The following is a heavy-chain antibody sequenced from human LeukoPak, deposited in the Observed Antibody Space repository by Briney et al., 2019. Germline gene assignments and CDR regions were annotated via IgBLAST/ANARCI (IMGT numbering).Heavy chain of an antibody. J-gene: IGHJ4*02. CDR2: LYQTDST. V-gene: IGHV4-38-2*01. CDR1: GYSISIGYY. Sequence: SETLSLTCAVSGYSISIGYYWGWIRQPPGKGLEWIGSLYQTDSTYYSPSLKSRVTISIDTSKNQFSLKLGSVTAADTAVYYCAGSGYSTFDYWGQGTLVTVSS. D-gene: IGHD3-3*01. CDR3: AGSGYSTFDY.